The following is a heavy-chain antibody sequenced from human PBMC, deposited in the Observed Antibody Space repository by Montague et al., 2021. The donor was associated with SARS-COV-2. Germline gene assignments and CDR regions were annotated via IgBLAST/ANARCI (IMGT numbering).Heavy chain of an antibody. CDR3: ARSHSGSYRGYFDY. J-gene: IGHJ4*02. D-gene: IGHD1-26*01. CDR2: ISYDGSNK. Sequence: SLRLSCAASGFTFSSYAMHWVRQAPGKGLEWVAVISYDGSNKYYADSVKGRFTTSRDNSKNTLYLQMNSLRAEDTAVYYCARSHSGSYRGYFDYWGQGTLVTVSS. V-gene: IGHV3-30*04. CDR1: GFTFSSYA.